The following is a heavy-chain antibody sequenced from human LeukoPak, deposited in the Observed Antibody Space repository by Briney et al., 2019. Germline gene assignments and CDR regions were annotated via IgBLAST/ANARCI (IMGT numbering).Heavy chain of an antibody. Sequence: GGSLRLSCAASGFIFSSYAMTWVRQGPGKGLEWVSGISVSGDSTFYADSVKGRFTISRDNSKNTLYLQMNSLRAEDTAVYYCAKSLFYDSSGQAFDYWGQGTLVTVSS. CDR3: AKSLFYDSSGQAFDY. V-gene: IGHV3-23*01. J-gene: IGHJ4*02. CDR2: ISVSGDST. D-gene: IGHD3-22*01. CDR1: GFIFSSYA.